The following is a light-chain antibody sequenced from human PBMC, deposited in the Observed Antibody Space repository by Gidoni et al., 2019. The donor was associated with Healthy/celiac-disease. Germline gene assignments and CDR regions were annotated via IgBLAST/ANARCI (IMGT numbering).Light chain of an antibody. Sequence: IVLTQSPGTLSLSAGERATLSCRASQSVSSSYLAWYQQKPGKAPRLLLSGASSRATGIPDRFSGSGSGTDFTLTISRLEPEDFAVYYCQQYGSSPPGFGGGTKVEIK. CDR1: QSVSSSY. J-gene: IGKJ4*01. CDR3: QQYGSSPPG. V-gene: IGKV3-20*01. CDR2: GAS.